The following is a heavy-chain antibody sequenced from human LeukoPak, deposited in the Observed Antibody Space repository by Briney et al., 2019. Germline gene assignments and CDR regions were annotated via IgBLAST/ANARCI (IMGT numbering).Heavy chain of an antibody. J-gene: IGHJ4*02. CDR1: GFTFSSYA. Sequence: GGSLRLSCAASGFTFSSYAMSWVRQAPGKGLEWVSAISGSGGSTYYADSVKGRFTISRDDSKNTLYLQMNSLRAEDTAVYYCARSHYYDSSGYSTSYFDYWGQGTLVTVSS. V-gene: IGHV3-23*01. CDR3: ARSHYYDSSGYSTSYFDY. D-gene: IGHD3-22*01. CDR2: ISGSGGST.